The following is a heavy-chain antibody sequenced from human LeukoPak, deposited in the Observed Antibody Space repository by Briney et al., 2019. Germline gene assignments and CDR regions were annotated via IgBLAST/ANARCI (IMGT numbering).Heavy chain of an antibody. V-gene: IGHV3-23*01. CDR2: ISGSGGST. Sequence: GGSLRLSCAASGFTFSSYAMSWVRQAPGKGLEWDSAISGSGGSTYYADSVKGRFTISRDNSKNTLYLQMNSLRAEDTAVYYCAKFLVVVVAAQVDAFDIWGQGTMVTVSS. CDR1: GFTFSSYA. J-gene: IGHJ3*02. D-gene: IGHD2-15*01. CDR3: AKFLVVVVAAQVDAFDI.